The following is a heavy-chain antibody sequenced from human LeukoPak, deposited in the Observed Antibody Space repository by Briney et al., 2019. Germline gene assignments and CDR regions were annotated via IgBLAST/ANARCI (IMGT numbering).Heavy chain of an antibody. D-gene: IGHD4-23*01. J-gene: IGHJ6*02. CDR1: GFTFSSYW. CDR2: INSDGSST. Sequence: GGSLRLSCAASGFTFSSYWMHWVRQAPGKGLVWVSRINSDGSSTSYADSVKGRFTISRDNAKNTLYLQMNSLRAEDTVVYYCAGNGPGDYYYYYGMDVWGRGTTVTVSS. V-gene: IGHV3-74*01. CDR3: AGNGPGDYYYYYGMDV.